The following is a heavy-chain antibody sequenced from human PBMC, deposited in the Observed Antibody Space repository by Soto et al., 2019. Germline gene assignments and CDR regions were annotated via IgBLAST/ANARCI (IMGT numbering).Heavy chain of an antibody. Sequence: PSQTLSLTCAISGDSVSSNSAAWNWIRQSPSRGLEWLGRTYYRAKWYNDYAVSVKSRLTINPDTSKNQFSLQLNSVTPEDTAVYYCARDTLPALGYCSSTSCYPVYGMDVWGQGTTVTVSS. J-gene: IGHJ6*02. V-gene: IGHV6-1*01. CDR1: GDSVSSNSAA. CDR2: TYYRAKWYN. D-gene: IGHD2-2*01. CDR3: ARDTLPALGYCSSTSCYPVYGMDV.